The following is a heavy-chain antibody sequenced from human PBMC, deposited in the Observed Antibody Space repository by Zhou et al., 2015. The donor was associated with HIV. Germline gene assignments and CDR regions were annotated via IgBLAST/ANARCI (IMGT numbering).Heavy chain of an antibody. Sequence: QVQLVESGGGVVQPGRSLRLSCAVSGFTFSSYGMHWVRQAPGKGLEWVSSVLGGSGTSTRYADSVKGRFTISRDKSKNTVYLQMNSLKTEDSAMYYCTRGTVIGGNWGLGTLVTVSS. J-gene: IGHJ4*02. CDR1: GFTFSSYG. D-gene: IGHD4-17*01. V-gene: IGHV3-NL1*01. CDR2: LGGSGTST. CDR3: TRGTVIGGN.